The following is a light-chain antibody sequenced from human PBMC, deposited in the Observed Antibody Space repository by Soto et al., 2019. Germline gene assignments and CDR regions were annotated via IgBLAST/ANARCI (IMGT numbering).Light chain of an antibody. CDR1: QSISSY. V-gene: IGKV1-39*01. J-gene: IGKJ1*01. CDR3: QQSYSTPRT. Sequence: DILMTQSPSSLSASVGDRVTITCRASQSISSYLNWYQQKPGKAPKLLIYAASSMHGGGPSRFSGSGSGTDFTLTISSLQPEDFATYYCQQSYSTPRTFGQGTEVEIK. CDR2: AAS.